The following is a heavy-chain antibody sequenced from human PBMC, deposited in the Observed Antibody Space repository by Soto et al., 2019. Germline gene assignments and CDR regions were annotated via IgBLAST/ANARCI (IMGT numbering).Heavy chain of an antibody. Sequence: RASVKVSCKTSGGTFSRYAITWVRQAPGQGLEWMGGIIPILGSANYAQKFRDRVTITADESTSTTYMELSSLRSEDAAVYYCASRERVDAFDIWGRGTMVTVSS. CDR3: ASRERVDAFDI. CDR1: GGTFSRYA. V-gene: IGHV1-69*13. CDR2: IIPILGSA. D-gene: IGHD1-26*01. J-gene: IGHJ3*02.